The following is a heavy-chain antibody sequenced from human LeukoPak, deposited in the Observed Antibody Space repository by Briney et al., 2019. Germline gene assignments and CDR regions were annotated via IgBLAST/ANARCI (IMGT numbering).Heavy chain of an antibody. CDR3: AREISGPLAAAGGYYYYYMDV. J-gene: IGHJ6*03. D-gene: IGHD6-13*01. V-gene: IGHV3-48*03. CDR2: ISSSGSTI. CDR1: GFTFSSYE. Sequence: GGSLRLSCAASGFTFSSYEMNWVRQAPGKGLEWVSYISSSGSTIYYADSVKGRFTISRDNAKNSLYLQMNSLRAEDTAVYYCAREISGPLAAAGGYYYYYMDVWGKGTTVTISS.